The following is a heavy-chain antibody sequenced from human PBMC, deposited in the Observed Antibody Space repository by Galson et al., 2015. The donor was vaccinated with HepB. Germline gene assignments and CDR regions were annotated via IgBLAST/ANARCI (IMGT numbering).Heavy chain of an antibody. V-gene: IGHV3-23*01. CDR2: ISGSGGST. D-gene: IGHD1-26*01. CDR1: GFTFSSYA. J-gene: IGHJ4*02. Sequence: SLRLSCAASGFTFSSYAMSWVRQAPGKGLEWVSAISGSGGSTYYADPVKGRFTISRDNSKNTLYLQMNSLRAEDTAVYYWAKDREFVGATTLFGYWGQGTLVTVSS. CDR3: AKDREFVGATTLFGY.